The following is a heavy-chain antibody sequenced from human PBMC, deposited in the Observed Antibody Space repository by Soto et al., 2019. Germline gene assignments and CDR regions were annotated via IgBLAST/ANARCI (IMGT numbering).Heavy chain of an antibody. J-gene: IGHJ4*02. CDR2: ISGSGGST. CDR3: ASEEFISGVNDY. Sequence: EVQLLESGGGLVQPGGSLRLSCAASGFTFSSYAMSWVRQAPGKGLEWVSAISGSGGSTYYADPVKGRFTISRDNSKNTLYLQMNSLRAEDTAVYYCASEEFISGVNDYWGQGTLVTVSS. D-gene: IGHD3-10*01. CDR1: GFTFSSYA. V-gene: IGHV3-23*01.